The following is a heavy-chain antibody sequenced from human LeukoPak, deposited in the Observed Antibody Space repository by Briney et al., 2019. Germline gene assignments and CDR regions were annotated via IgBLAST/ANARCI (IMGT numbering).Heavy chain of an antibody. J-gene: IGHJ3*02. V-gene: IGHV1-2*02. CDR1: GYTFTGYY. D-gene: IGHD1-7*01. CDR2: INPNSGGT. CDR3: ASGAGTTAGAFDI. Sequence: ASVKVSCKASGYTFTGYYMHWVRQAPGQGLEWMGWINPNSGGTDYAQKFQGRVTMTRDTSISTAYMELSRLRSDDTAVYYCASGAGTTAGAFDIWGQGTMVTVSS.